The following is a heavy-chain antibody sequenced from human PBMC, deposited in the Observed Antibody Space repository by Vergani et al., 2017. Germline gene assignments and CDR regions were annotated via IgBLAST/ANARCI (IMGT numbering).Heavy chain of an antibody. CDR3: AGDTHSWQRADR. CDR1: GVSVTDYN. J-gene: IGHJ5*02. Sequence: QAQLQESGPGLVKPSETLSLTCHVFGVSVTDYNCNWIRQAPVKGLEWIGSLSTTGGATHASHNPSLKSRVSISVDTSKSQFSLRLTSVTAAGSAIYYCAGDTHSWQRADRWGQGLLVSVSS. CDR2: LSTTGGA. V-gene: IGHV4-59*02. D-gene: IGHD6-13*01.